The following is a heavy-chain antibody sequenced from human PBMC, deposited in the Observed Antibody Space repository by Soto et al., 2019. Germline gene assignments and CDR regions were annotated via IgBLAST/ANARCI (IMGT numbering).Heavy chain of an antibody. Sequence: SVKVSCKASGGTFSSYAISWVRPAPGQGLEWMGGIIPIFGTANYAQKFQGRVTITADKSTSTAYMELSSLRSEDTAVYYCASLYYYDSSGYYYAPFDYWGQGTLVTVSS. D-gene: IGHD3-22*01. V-gene: IGHV1-69*06. CDR2: IIPIFGTA. J-gene: IGHJ4*02. CDR3: ASLYYYDSSGYYYAPFDY. CDR1: GGTFSSYA.